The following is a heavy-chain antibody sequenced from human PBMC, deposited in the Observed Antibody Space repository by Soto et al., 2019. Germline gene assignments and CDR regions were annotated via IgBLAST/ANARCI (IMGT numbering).Heavy chain of an antibody. Sequence: ASVKVSCKASGYTFTGYYMHWVRQAPGQGLEWMGWINPNSGGTNYAQKFQGRVTMTRDTSISTAYMELSRLRSDDTAVYYCARFISPYYYDSSGYVLDYWGQGTLVTVSS. V-gene: IGHV1-2*02. J-gene: IGHJ4*02. CDR1: GYTFTGYY. D-gene: IGHD3-22*01. CDR2: INPNSGGT. CDR3: ARFISPYYYDSSGYVLDY.